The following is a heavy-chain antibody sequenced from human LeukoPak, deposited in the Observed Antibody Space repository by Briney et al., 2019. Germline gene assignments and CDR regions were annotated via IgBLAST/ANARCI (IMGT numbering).Heavy chain of an antibody. J-gene: IGHJ3*02. CDR2: TSHSGST. CDR3: ARGYYDARGDSNPFDI. D-gene: IGHD3-22*01. Sequence: PSETLSLTCTVSGGSISSSYWSWIRQPPGRGLEGIGYTSHSGSTNYKPSLKSRVSISVDTSKNQFSLKLTSVTAADTAMYYCARGYYDARGDSNPFDIWGQGTMVTVSS. V-gene: IGHV4-59*01. CDR1: GGSISSSY.